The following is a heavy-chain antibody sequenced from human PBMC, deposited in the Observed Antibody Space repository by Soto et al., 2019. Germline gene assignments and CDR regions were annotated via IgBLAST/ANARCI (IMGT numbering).Heavy chain of an antibody. D-gene: IGHD2-15*01. CDR3: ARGGSCSGGSCYSTDYYYGMDV. Sequence: QVQLVQSGAEVKKPGASVKVSCKASGYSFTSYGISWVRQAPGQGLEWMGWISAYNGNTKNAQKLQGRVTMTTDTSTSTAYMELRSLRSDDTAVYYCARGGSCSGGSCYSTDYYYGMDVWGQGTTVTVSS. CDR2: ISAYNGNT. J-gene: IGHJ6*02. V-gene: IGHV1-18*01. CDR1: GYSFTSYG.